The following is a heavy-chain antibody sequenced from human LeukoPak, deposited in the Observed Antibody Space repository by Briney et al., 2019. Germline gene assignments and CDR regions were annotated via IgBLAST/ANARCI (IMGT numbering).Heavy chain of an antibody. CDR3: ARGTGYSVVDY. J-gene: IGHJ4*02. V-gene: IGHV3-30*03. D-gene: IGHD5-18*01. Sequence: PGGSLRLSCAASGFTFSTCGMHWVRQAPGKGLEWVAGISYDGSNEFYADSVKGRFTISRDNSKNTLYLQMSSLRGEDTAVYYCARGTGYSVVDYWGQGTLVTVSS. CDR1: GFTFSTCG. CDR2: ISYDGSNE.